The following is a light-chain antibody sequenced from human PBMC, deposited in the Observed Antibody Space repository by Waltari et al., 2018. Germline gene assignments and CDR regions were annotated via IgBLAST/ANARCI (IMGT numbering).Light chain of an antibody. CDR3: QQSSGSPWT. J-gene: IGKJ1*01. CDR1: QNINNF. V-gene: IGKV1-39*01. CDR2: VAS. Sequence: DIQMTQSPSSLSASVGDRVTITCRASQNINNFLNWYQQKPGKAPKVLIYVASNLQSGVPSRFSGSGSGTDFTLTISSLQPEDFATYYCQQSSGSPWTFGQGTKV.